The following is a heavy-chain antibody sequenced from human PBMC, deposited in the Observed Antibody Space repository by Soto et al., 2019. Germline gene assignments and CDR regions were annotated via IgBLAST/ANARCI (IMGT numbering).Heavy chain of an antibody. D-gene: IGHD2-15*01. CDR1: GGSISSSSYY. J-gene: IGHJ5*02. CDR2: IYYSGST. V-gene: IGHV4-39*01. Sequence: QLQLQESGPGLVKPSETLSLTCTVSGGSISSSSYYWGWIRQPPGKGLEWIGSIYYSGSTYYNPSRKRRVTISVDTAKNQFSLKLSSVTAADTAVYYCARRSSIVVVAATANWFDPWGQGTLVTVSS. CDR3: ARRSSIVVVAATANWFDP.